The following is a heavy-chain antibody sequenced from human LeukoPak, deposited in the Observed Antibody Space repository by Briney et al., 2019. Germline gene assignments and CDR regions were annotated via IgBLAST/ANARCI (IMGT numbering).Heavy chain of an antibody. D-gene: IGHD5-24*01. V-gene: IGHV3-23*01. J-gene: IGHJ4*02. CDR1: GFTFSSYA. CDR3: AKATWDGYWYYFDY. CDR2: ISGSGGST. Sequence: GGSLRLSCAASGFTFSSYAMSWVRQAPGKGLEWVSAISGSGGSTYYADSMKGRFTISRDNSKNTLYLQMNSLRAEDTAVYYCAKATWDGYWYYFDYWGQGTLVTVSS.